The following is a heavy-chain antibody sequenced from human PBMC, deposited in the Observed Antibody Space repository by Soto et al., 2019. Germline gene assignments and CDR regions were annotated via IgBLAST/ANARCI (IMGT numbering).Heavy chain of an antibody. Sequence: GVLRLSCAASGFTFSGSAMHWVRQASGKGLEWVGRIRSKANSYATAYAASVKGRFTISRDDSKNTAYLQMNSLKTEDTAVYYCTRLSKLRYFDWLLFGTWFDPWGQGTLVTVSS. V-gene: IGHV3-73*01. D-gene: IGHD3-9*01. CDR1: GFTFSGSA. CDR3: TRLSKLRYFDWLLFGTWFDP. J-gene: IGHJ5*02. CDR2: IRSKANSYAT.